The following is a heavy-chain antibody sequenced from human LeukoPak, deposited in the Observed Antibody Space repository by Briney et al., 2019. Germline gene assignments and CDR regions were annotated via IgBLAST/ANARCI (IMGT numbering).Heavy chain of an antibody. D-gene: IGHD2-15*01. Sequence: SETLSLTCAVYGGSFSGYYWSWIRQPPGKGLEWIGEINHSGSTNYNPSLKSRVTISVDTSKNQFSLKLSSVTAADTAVYYCARGRLGYCSGGSCYWIFDYWGQGTLVTVSS. CDR1: GGSFSGYY. CDR2: INHSGST. V-gene: IGHV4-34*01. J-gene: IGHJ4*02. CDR3: ARGRLGYCSGGSCYWIFDY.